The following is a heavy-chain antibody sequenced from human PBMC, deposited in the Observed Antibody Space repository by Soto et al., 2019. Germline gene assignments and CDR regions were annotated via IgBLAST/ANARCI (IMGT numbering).Heavy chain of an antibody. CDR3: AKENCSKMAV. CDR1: GFIFSDYY. V-gene: IGHV3-11*05. D-gene: IGHD2-21*02. CDR2: ISNSGIT. Sequence: QVQLVESGGGLVKPGGSLRLSCAASGFIFSDYYMTWIRQSPGKGLEWISYISNSGITNYADSVQSRFTISRDNAKNSLYLQMDSLRAEVTAVYYCAKENCSKMAVWGPGTTVTVSP. J-gene: IGHJ6*01.